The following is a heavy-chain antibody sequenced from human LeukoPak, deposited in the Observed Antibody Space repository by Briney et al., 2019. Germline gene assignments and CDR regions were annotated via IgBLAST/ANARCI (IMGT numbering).Heavy chain of an antibody. CDR1: GYTFSNYA. J-gene: IGHJ4*02. Sequence: ASVKVSCKASGYTFSNYAIAWVRQAPGQGLEWMGWISPQNGGTKYSQKLQGRVTMTTDTSTSTAYMDLRSLRSDDTAVYYCARPYQHDSSGPDGYWGQGTLVTVSS. CDR2: ISPQNGGT. CDR3: ARPYQHDSSGPDGY. V-gene: IGHV1-18*01. D-gene: IGHD3-22*01.